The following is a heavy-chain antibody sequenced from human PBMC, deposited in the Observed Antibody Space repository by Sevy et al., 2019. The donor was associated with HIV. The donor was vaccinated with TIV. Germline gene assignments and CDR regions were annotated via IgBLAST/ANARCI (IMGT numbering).Heavy chain of an antibody. Sequence: SETLSLTCTVSGGSISSGGYYWSWIRQHPGKGLEWIGYIYYSGSTCYNPSLKSRVTISVDTSKNQFSLKLSSVTAADTAVYYCARAYYYDSSGYDPWGQGTLVTVSS. CDR1: GGSISSGGYY. CDR3: ARAYYYDSSGYDP. D-gene: IGHD3-22*01. CDR2: IYYSGST. J-gene: IGHJ5*02. V-gene: IGHV4-31*03.